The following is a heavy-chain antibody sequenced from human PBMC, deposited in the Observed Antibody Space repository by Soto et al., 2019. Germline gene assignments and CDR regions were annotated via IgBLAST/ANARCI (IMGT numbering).Heavy chain of an antibody. Sequence: SQTLSLTCAISGDSVSSDIAAWNWIRQSPSRGLEWLGRTYYRSKWFNDYAVSVKSRITIKPDTSKNQLSLHLNSVTPEDTAVYYCARDRSPSYSSRLWYFDYWGQGXLVTVSS. V-gene: IGHV6-1*01. CDR3: ARDRSPSYSSRLWYFDY. J-gene: IGHJ4*02. CDR2: TYYRSKWFN. CDR1: GDSVSSDIAA. D-gene: IGHD3-22*01.